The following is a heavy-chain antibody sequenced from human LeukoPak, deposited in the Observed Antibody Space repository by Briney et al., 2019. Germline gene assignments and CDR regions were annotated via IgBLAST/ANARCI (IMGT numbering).Heavy chain of an antibody. CDR2: ISYDGSNK. CDR3: AKDRSTVTTSNWFDP. D-gene: IGHD4-17*01. J-gene: IGHJ5*02. Sequence: GGSLRLSCAASGFTFSSYGMHWVRQAPGKGLEWVAVISYDGSNKYYADSVKGRFTISRDNSKNTLYLQMNSLRAEDTAVYYCAKDRSTVTTSNWFDPWGQGTLVTVSS. V-gene: IGHV3-30*18. CDR1: GFTFSSYG.